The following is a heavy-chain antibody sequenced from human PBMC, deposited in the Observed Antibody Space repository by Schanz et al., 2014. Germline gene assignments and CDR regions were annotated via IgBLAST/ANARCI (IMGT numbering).Heavy chain of an antibody. Sequence: GQLVESGGYLVQPGGSLRLSCSASGFTFSSYAMHWVRQASGKGLEYVSAITRSGEGTYYSDSVKGRFTISRDNSKNTLYLQRNSLRDEDTDVYDCAKEVHYDSWTGSRNWGQGTLVTVSS. J-gene: IGHJ4*02. CDR1: GFTFSSYA. CDR2: ITRSGEGT. D-gene: IGHD3-9*01. CDR3: AKEVHYDSWTGSRN. V-gene: IGHV3-64*04.